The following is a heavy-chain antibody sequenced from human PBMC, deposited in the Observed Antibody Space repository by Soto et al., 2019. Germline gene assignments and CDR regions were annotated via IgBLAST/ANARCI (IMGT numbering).Heavy chain of an antibody. CDR1: GYTFTSYG. V-gene: IGHV1-18*01. J-gene: IGHJ6*02. CDR2: ISAYNGNT. D-gene: IGHD3-10*01. Sequence: ASVKVSCKASGYTFTSYGISWVRQAPGQGLEWMGWISAYNGNTNYAQKLQGRVTMTTDTSTSTAYMELRSLRSDDTAVYYCARSGWGGVIHYYGMDVWGQGTTVTVSS. CDR3: ARSGWGGVIHYYGMDV.